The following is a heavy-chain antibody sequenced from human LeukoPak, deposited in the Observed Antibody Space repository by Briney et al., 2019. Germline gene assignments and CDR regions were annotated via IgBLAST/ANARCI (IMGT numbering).Heavy chain of an antibody. CDR3: AREFPEEDRMLWFDP. D-gene: IGHD2-21*01. J-gene: IGHJ5*02. CDR1: GYAFTGYY. CDR2: INPNSGGT. V-gene: IGHV1-2*02. Sequence: ASVKVSCKASGYAFTGYYMHWVRQAPGQGLEWMGWINPNSGGTNYAQKFQGRVTMTRDTSISTAYMELSRLRSDDTAVYSCAREFPEEDRMLWFDPWGQGPLVPVSS.